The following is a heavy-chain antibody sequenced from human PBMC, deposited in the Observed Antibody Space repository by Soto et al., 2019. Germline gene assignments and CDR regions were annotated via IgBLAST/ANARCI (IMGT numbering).Heavy chain of an antibody. V-gene: IGHV3-30*18. J-gene: IGHJ4*02. CDR3: AKRGGVVGGSEHPFFEY. D-gene: IGHD2-15*01. Sequence: QVQLVESGGGVVQPGTSLRLSCAASGFIFSNYGMHWVRQAPGKGLEWVALISCDGKNRNYADSGKGRFTIYRDNPKNTLYLEMNSLRPEDTAFYYCAKRGGVVGGSEHPFFEYWGQGTLVTVSS. CDR1: GFIFSNYG. CDR2: ISCDGKNR.